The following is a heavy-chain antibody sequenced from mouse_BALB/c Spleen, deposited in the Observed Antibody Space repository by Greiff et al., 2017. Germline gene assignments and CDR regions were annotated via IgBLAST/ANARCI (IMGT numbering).Heavy chain of an antibody. CDR2: IDPETGGT. J-gene: IGHJ3*01. CDR3: TRRENRYDVRFAY. V-gene: IGHV1-15*01. Sequence: VKLQQSGAELVRPGASVTLSCKASGYTFTDYEMHWVKQTPVHGLEWIGAIDPETGGTAYNQKFKGKATLTADKSSSTAYMELRSLTSEDSAVYYCTRRENRYDVRFAYWGQGTLVTVSA. CDR1: GYTFTDYE. D-gene: IGHD2-14*01.